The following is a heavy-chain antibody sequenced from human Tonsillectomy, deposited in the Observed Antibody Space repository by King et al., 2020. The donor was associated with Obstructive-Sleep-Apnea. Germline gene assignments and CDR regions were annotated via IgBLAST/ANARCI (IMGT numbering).Heavy chain of an antibody. Sequence: VQLVESGGGLVRPGGSLRISCAASGFTFSDIWMSWVRQALGKGLEWVGRIKSETYAGTDYVASVKGRFTISRDDSRSTLYLQMNSLKSDDTGVYYCTTDPRDDSHLDFWGQGTLVTVS. CDR3: TTDPRDDSHLDF. V-gene: IGHV3-15*01. J-gene: IGHJ4*02. CDR1: GFTFSDIW. CDR2: IKSETYAGT. D-gene: IGHD3-22*01.